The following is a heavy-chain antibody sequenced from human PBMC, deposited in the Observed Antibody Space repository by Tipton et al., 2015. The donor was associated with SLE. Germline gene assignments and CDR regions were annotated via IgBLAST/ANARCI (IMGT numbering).Heavy chain of an antibody. CDR3: ARVIGYYDYVWGIYRPYNWFDP. Sequence: GLVKPSETLSPTCTVSGGSISSYYWSWIRQPPGKGLEWIGYIYYSGSTNYNPSLKSRVTISVDTSKNQFSLKLSSLTAADTAVYYCARVIGYYDYVWGIYRPYNWFDPWGQGTLVTVSS. D-gene: IGHD3-16*02. J-gene: IGHJ5*02. CDR2: IYYSGST. CDR1: GGSISSYY. V-gene: IGHV4-59*01.